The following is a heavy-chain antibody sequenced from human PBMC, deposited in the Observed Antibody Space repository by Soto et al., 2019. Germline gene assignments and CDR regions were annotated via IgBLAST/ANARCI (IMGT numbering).Heavy chain of an antibody. CDR3: AKGGSGYPYYFDY. Sequence: EVQLLESGGGLVQPGGSLRLSCAASGFTFSSYAMSWVRQAPGKGLEWVSAISGSGGSTYYADSVKGRFTISRDNSKNTLYLQMNSLRAEDTAVDYCAKGGSGYPYYFDYWGQGTLVTVSS. CDR2: ISGSGGST. J-gene: IGHJ4*02. CDR1: GFTFSSYA. V-gene: IGHV3-23*01. D-gene: IGHD3-3*01.